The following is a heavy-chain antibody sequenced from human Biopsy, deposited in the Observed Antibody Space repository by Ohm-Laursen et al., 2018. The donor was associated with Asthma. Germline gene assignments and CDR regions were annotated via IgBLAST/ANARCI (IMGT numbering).Heavy chain of an antibody. Sequence: ASVKVSCKSPGGTFSNFAISWVRQAPGQGLEWLGGIMTVFGTTNYAQKFQGRVTITADESTSTAYMEVISLRSEDTAIYYCARCQVGYSSGWSLLLKKIYYSGMDVWGQGTAVTVSS. D-gene: IGHD6-19*01. CDR2: IMTVFGTT. CDR3: ARCQVGYSSGWSLLLKKIYYSGMDV. J-gene: IGHJ6*02. V-gene: IGHV1-69*13. CDR1: GGTFSNFA.